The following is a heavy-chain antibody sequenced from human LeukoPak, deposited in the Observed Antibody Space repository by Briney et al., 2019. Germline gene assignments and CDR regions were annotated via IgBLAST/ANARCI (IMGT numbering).Heavy chain of an antibody. Sequence: SETLSLTCTVSGGSISSYYWSWIRQPPGKGLEWIGYIYYSGSTNYNPSLKSRVTISVDTSKNQFSLKLSSVTAADTAVYYCARVTLKHAFDIWGQGTMVTVSS. CDR2: IYYSGST. V-gene: IGHV4-59*01. J-gene: IGHJ3*02. CDR1: GGSISSYY. D-gene: IGHD1-14*01. CDR3: ARVTLKHAFDI.